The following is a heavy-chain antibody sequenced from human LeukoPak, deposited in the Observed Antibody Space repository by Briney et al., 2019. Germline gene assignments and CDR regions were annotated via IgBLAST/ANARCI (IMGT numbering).Heavy chain of an antibody. J-gene: IGHJ4*02. D-gene: IGHD5-18*01. CDR3: ARGVVVHEYIYGTFDY. CDR1: GGSISSSSYY. CDR2: IYYSGST. V-gene: IGHV4-39*07. Sequence: SETLSLTCTVSGGSISSSSYYWGWIRQPPGKGLEWIGSIYYSGSTYYNPSLKSRVTISVDTSKNQFSLKLSSVTAADTAVYYCARGVVVHEYIYGTFDYWGQGTLVTVSS.